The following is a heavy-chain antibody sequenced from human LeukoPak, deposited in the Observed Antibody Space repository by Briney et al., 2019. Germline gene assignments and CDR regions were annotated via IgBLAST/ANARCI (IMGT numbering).Heavy chain of an antibody. D-gene: IGHD3-22*01. CDR2: ISSSSSYI. J-gene: IGHJ4*02. CDR3: VRDDDRPDNGLDY. Sequence: GGSLRLSCAASGVTFSSYSMNWVRQAPGKGLECVSSISSSSSYIYYADSVKGRFTISRDNAKNSLYLQMNSLRAEDTAVYYCVRDDDRPDNGLDYWGQGTLVTVSS. V-gene: IGHV3-21*01. CDR1: GVTFSSYS.